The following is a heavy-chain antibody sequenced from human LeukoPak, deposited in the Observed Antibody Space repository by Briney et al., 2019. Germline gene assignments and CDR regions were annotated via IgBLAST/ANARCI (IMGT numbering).Heavy chain of an antibody. CDR2: INPSGGGT. CDR3: ARAVATGWFDP. V-gene: IGHV1-46*01. J-gene: IGHJ5*02. Sequence: ASVKVSCKASGYTFTSYYMHWVRQAPGQGLEWMGIINPSGGGTNYAQKFQGRVTMTRDTSTSTVYMELSGLRSEDTAVYHCARAVATGWFDPWGQGTLVTVSS. D-gene: IGHD5-12*01. CDR1: GYTFTSYY.